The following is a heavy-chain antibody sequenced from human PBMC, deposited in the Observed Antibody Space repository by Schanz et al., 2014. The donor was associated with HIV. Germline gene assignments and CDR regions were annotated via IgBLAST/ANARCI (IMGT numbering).Heavy chain of an antibody. CDR3: AREIGGQQLAGNQYYYHYYGMDV. Sequence: QVPLVESGGGVVQPGRSLRLSCAASGFTFSDYGMHWARQAPGKGLERVAVIWDDGSDKYYGDSVKGRFTISRDNSKNTLYLQMNSLRADDTAVYYCAREIGGQQLAGNQYYYHYYGMDVWGQGTTVTVSS. J-gene: IGHJ6*02. D-gene: IGHD6-13*01. CDR1: GFTFSDYG. CDR2: IWDDGSDK. V-gene: IGHV3-33*01.